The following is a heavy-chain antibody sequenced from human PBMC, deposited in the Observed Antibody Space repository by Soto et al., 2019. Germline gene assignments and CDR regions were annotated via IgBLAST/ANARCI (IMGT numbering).Heavy chain of an antibody. CDR2: VYYNDEK. Sequence: ASCPTLVNPTQTLTLTCTFSGFSLSTAGVGVGWIRQSSSQALEWLALVYYNDEKFYSPSLRSRVIITKDTSKNLVVLTMTNMDPVDKATYFCAHSRREGSNSYPGVFESWGQ. V-gene: IGHV2-5*01. CDR1: GFSLSTAGVG. J-gene: IGHJ5*02. CDR3: AHSRREGSNSYPGVFES. D-gene: IGHD3-16*02.